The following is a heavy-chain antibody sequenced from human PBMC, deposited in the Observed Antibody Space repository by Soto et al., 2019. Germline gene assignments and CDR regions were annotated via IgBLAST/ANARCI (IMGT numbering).Heavy chain of an antibody. CDR3: ASPLVTAPHDAFDI. J-gene: IGHJ3*02. CDR2: TSNSGRTI. D-gene: IGHD2-21*02. CDR1: GFTFSTYE. V-gene: IGHV3-48*03. Sequence: PGGSLRLSCAASGFTFSTYEMHWVRQAPGKGLEWVSYTSNSGRTIYYADSVKGRFTISGDNAKYSLFLQMNSLRAEDTAVYYCASPLVTAPHDAFDIWGQGTMVTVSS.